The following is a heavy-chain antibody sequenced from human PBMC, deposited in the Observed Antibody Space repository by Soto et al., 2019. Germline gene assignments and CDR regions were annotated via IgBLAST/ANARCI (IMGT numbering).Heavy chain of an antibody. D-gene: IGHD5-18*01. CDR3: ARDRRGYSYGSFDY. J-gene: IGHJ4*02. Sequence: ASLKVSCKASGYTFTSYGISWVRQAPGQGLEWMGWISAYNGNTNYAQKLQGRVTMTTDTSTSTAYMELRSLRSDDTAVYYCARDRRGYSYGSFDYWGQGTLVTVSS. CDR1: GYTFTSYG. V-gene: IGHV1-18*01. CDR2: ISAYNGNT.